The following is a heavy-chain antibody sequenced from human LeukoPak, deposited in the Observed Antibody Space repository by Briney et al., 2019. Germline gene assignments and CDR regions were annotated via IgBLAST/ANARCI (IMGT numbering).Heavy chain of an antibody. J-gene: IGHJ6*02. CDR2: INTNTGNP. D-gene: IGHD1-26*01. V-gene: IGHV7-4-1*02. CDR1: GYTFTSYA. CDR3: ARVVGVLRFYYYGMDV. Sequence: ASVKVSCKASGYTFTSYAMNWVRQAPGQGLEWMGWINTNTGNPTYAQGFTGRFVFSLDTSVSTAYLQISSLKAEDTAVYYCARVVGVLRFYYYGMDVWGQGTTVTVSS.